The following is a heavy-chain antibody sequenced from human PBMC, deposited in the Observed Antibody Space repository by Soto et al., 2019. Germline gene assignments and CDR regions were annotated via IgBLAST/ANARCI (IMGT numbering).Heavy chain of an antibody. J-gene: IGHJ4*02. CDR1: GGSISSGGYY. D-gene: IGHD2-2*01. V-gene: IGHV4-31*03. Sequence: SETLSLTCTVPGGSISSGGYYWSWIRQHPGKGLEWIGYIYYSGSTYYNPSLKSRVTISVDTSKNQFSLKLSSVTAADTAVYYCARSSTSANYFDYWGQGTLVTVSS. CDR3: ARSSTSANYFDY. CDR2: IYYSGST.